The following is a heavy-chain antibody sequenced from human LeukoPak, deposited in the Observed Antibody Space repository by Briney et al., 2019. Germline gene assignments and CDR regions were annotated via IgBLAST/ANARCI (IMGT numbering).Heavy chain of an antibody. J-gene: IGHJ5*02. D-gene: IGHD2-2*01. Sequence: PSETLSLTCTVSGGSISSHYWSWIRQPPGKGLEWIGYIYYSGSTNYNPSLKSRVTISVDTSKNQFSLKLSSVTAADTAVYYCVRVEYQLLPQGFDPWGQGTLVTVSS. CDR2: IYYSGST. CDR3: VRVEYQLLPQGFDP. V-gene: IGHV4-59*11. CDR1: GGSISSHY.